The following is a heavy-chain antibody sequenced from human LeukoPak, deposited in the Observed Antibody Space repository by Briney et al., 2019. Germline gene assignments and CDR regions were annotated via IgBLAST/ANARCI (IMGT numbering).Heavy chain of an antibody. D-gene: IGHD4-17*01. J-gene: IGHJ3*02. CDR3: AREYGDYVFGDAFDI. CDR2: INPNSGGT. Sequence: ASVKVSCKASGYTFTGYYMHWVRQAPGQGLEWMGWINPNSGGTNYAQKFQGRVTMTRDTSISTAYMELSRLRSDDTAVYYCAREYGDYVFGDAFDIWGQGTMVTVSS. CDR1: GYTFTGYY. V-gene: IGHV1-2*02.